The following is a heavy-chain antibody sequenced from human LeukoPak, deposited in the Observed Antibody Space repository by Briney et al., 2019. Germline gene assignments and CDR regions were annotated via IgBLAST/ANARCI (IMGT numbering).Heavy chain of an antibody. Sequence: PGGSLRLSCAASGFTFSSYAMHWVRQAPGKGLEWVAVISYDGSNKYYADSAKGRFTISRDNSKNTLYLQMNSLRAEDTAVYYCAGSSAYYMDVWGKGTTVTVSS. CDR1: GFTFSSYA. D-gene: IGHD2-2*03. CDR3: AGSSAYYMDV. CDR2: ISYDGSNK. J-gene: IGHJ6*03. V-gene: IGHV3-30*04.